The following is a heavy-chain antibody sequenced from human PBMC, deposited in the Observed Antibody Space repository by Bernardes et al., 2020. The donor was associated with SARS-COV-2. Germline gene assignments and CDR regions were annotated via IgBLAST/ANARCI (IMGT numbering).Heavy chain of an antibody. V-gene: IGHV4-59*08. J-gene: IGHJ6*02. D-gene: IGHD3-3*01. Sequence: LSLTCTVSGGSISSYYCCLLRQPARKRLGWVGYNHYSGCTNYNPSLKGRVTITVDTSKNPISLKLSSVTAADTAVYYCARQDIGAIFGVVITPAGMDVWGQGTTVTVSS. CDR2: NHYSGCT. CDR3: ARQDIGAIFGVVITPAGMDV. CDR1: GGSISSYY.